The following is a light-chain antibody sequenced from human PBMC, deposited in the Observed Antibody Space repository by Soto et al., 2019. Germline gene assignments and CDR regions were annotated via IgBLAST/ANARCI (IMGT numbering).Light chain of an antibody. Sequence: EIVLTQSPGTLSLSPGERATLSCRASRSVSSSYLAWYQQKPGQAPRLLIFGASYRATGIPARFSGSGSGTEFNLTISSLQSEDFAVDFCQQYDDWLRLTFGGGTKVDIK. CDR1: RSVSSSY. CDR3: QQYDDWLRLT. J-gene: IGKJ4*01. CDR2: GAS. V-gene: IGKV3-20*01.